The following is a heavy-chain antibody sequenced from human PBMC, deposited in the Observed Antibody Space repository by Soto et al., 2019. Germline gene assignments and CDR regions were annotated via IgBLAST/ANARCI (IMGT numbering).Heavy chain of an antibody. J-gene: IGHJ5*01. CDR2: TYYRSRWHT. CDR3: VRLVGHSWLDS. V-gene: IGHV6-1*01. CDR1: GDSVSSNDAT. Sequence: QVQLQQSGPGLVKTSQTLSLTCAISGDSVSSNDATWDWIRQSPSRGLEWLGRTYYRSRWHTDXAXSXKXGITINPDPSNNQLSLQLNSVTPADTAVYYCVRLVGHSWLDSWGQGTLVTVSS. D-gene: IGHD2-2*01.